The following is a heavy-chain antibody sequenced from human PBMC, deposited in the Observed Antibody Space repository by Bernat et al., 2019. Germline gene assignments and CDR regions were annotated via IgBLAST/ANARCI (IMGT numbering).Heavy chain of an antibody. Sequence: QVQLVESGGGVVQPGRSLRLSCAASGFTFSSYGMHWVRQAPGKGLEWVAVISYDGSNKYYADSVKGRFTISRDNSKNTLYLQMNSLRAEDTAVYYCAKDGKGIAAAGTDENYYYYGMDVWGQGTTVTVSS. D-gene: IGHD6-13*01. V-gene: IGHV3-30*18. CDR2: ISYDGSNK. J-gene: IGHJ6*02. CDR1: GFTFSSYG. CDR3: AKDGKGIAAAGTDENYYYYGMDV.